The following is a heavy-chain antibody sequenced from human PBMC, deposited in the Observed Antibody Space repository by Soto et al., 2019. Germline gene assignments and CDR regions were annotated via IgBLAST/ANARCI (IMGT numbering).Heavy chain of an antibody. D-gene: IGHD2-15*01. Sequence: QVQLVQSGAEVKKPGSSVKVSCKASGGTFSSYAISWVRQAPGQGLEWMGGIIPIFGTANYAQKFQGRVTITADESTSTXYXXLSSLRSEDTAVYYGARESRDGRGGSCECRPGIAYWGQGTLVTVSS. CDR1: GGTFSSYA. J-gene: IGHJ4*02. CDR2: IIPIFGTA. CDR3: ARESRDGRGGSCECRPGIAY. V-gene: IGHV1-69*12.